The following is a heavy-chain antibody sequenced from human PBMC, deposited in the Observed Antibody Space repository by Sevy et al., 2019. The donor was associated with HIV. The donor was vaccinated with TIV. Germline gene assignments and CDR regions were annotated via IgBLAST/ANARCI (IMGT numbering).Heavy chain of an antibody. V-gene: IGHV3-23*01. CDR2: ISDSGTTT. CDR1: GFTFSSHA. CDR3: ARAFTGGYQQPFDY. J-gene: IGHJ4*02. D-gene: IGHD1-26*01. Sequence: RGSLRLSCAASGFTFSSHAMSWVRQAPGKGLERVSAISDSGTTTYYKDSVKGRFTISRDNSKNTLYLQMDGLRAEDTAIYYCARAFTGGYQQPFDYWGQGTLVTVSS.